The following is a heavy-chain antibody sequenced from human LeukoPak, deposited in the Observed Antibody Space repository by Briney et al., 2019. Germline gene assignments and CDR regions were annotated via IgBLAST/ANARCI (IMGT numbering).Heavy chain of an antibody. D-gene: IGHD3-3*01. J-gene: IGHJ4*02. CDR3: ARDELRFLEWPPSHDY. CDR2: ISSSSTI. Sequence: GGSLRLSCAASGFTFSSYSMNWFRQAPGKGLEWVSYISSSSTIYYADSVKGRFTISRDNAKNSLYLQMNSLRAEDTAVYYCARDELRFLEWPPSHDYWGQGTLVTVSS. CDR1: GFTFSSYS. V-gene: IGHV3-48*01.